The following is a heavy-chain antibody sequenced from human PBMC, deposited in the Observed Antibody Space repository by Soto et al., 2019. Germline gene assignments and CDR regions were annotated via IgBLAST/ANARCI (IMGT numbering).Heavy chain of an antibody. CDR1: GYTFTNYG. V-gene: IGHV1-46*01. D-gene: IGHD6-6*01. CDR2: ISLSSGNT. Sequence: ASVKVSCKASGYTFTNYGISWVRQAPGQGLEWMGIISLSSGNTSYAQKFQGRVTMTRDTSTSTVYMELSSLRSEDTAVYYCAREIAARQNYGMDVWGQGTTVTVSS. CDR3: AREIAARQNYGMDV. J-gene: IGHJ6*02.